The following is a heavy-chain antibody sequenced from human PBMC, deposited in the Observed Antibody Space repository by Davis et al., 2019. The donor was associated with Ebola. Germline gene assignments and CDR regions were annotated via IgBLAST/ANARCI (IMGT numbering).Heavy chain of an antibody. CDR3: ARWKLWGVPAATFDY. V-gene: IGHV4-34*01. D-gene: IGHD2-2*01. CDR2: INHSGST. Sequence: MPSETLSLTCAVSGGSFSGYYWNWIRQPPGKGLEWIGEINHSGSTNYNPSLKSRVSISLDTSKNQFSLKLSSVTAADTAVYYCARWKLWGVPAATFDYWGQGTLVTVSS. CDR1: GGSFSGYY. J-gene: IGHJ4*02.